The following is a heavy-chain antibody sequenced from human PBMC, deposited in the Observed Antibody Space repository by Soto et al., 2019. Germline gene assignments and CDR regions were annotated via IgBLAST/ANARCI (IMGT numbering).Heavy chain of an antibody. Sequence: SETLSLTCTVSGGSISSGGYYWSWIRQHPGKGLEWIGYIYYSGSTYYNPSLKSRVTISVDTSKNQFSLKLSSVTAADTAVYYCARGVVVLANRLDPWGQGTLVTVSS. J-gene: IGHJ5*02. V-gene: IGHV4-31*03. D-gene: IGHD2-15*01. CDR1: GGSISSGGYY. CDR3: ARGVVVLANRLDP. CDR2: IYYSGST.